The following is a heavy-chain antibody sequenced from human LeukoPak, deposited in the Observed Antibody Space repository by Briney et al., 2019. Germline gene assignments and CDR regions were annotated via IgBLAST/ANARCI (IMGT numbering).Heavy chain of an antibody. J-gene: IGHJ6*03. CDR1: GGSFSGYY. CDR3: ARGLGYCTNGVCSKFFYMDV. Sequence: SETLSLTCAVYGGSFSGYYWSWIRQPPGKGLEWIGEINHSGSTNYNPSLKSRVTISVDTSKNQFSLKLSSVTAADTAVYYCARGLGYCTNGVCSKFFYMDVWGKGTTVTVSS. D-gene: IGHD2-8*01. V-gene: IGHV4-34*01. CDR2: INHSGST.